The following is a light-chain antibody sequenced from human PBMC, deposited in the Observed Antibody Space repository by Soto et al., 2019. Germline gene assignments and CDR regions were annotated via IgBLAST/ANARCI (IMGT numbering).Light chain of an antibody. J-gene: IGLJ2*01. Sequence: QSVLTQPPSVSGAPGQRVTITCTGSSSNIGAGNEGHWYQQLPGPAPKLLINGNSNRPSGVPDRFSGSKSCTSARLAITGRLDGDEADYYCQSYDSSVSVVFGGGTQLTVL. V-gene: IGLV1-40*01. CDR2: GNS. CDR3: QSYDSSVSVV. CDR1: SSNIGAGNE.